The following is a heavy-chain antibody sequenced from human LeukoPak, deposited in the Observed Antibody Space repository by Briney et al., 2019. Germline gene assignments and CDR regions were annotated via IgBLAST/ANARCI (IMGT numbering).Heavy chain of an antibody. CDR1: GESISGSNYY. D-gene: IGHD2-2*01. J-gene: IGHJ4*02. V-gene: IGHV4-39*01. CDR2: IYYSGST. CDR3: ACGGTINA. Sequence: SGTLSLTCSVSGESISGSNYYWGWIRQPPGKGLEWIGNIYYSGSTYYNPSLKSRVTISVDTSKNQFSLKLSSVTAADTAVYYCACGGTINAWGQGTLVTVSS.